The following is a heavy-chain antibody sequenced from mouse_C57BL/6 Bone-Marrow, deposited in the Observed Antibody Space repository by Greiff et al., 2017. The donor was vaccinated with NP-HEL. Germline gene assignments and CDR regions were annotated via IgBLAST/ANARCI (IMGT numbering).Heavy chain of an antibody. J-gene: IGHJ2*01. Sequence: EVQLVESGPELVKPGASVKISCKASGYSFTGYYMNWVKQSPEKSLEWIGEINPSTGGTTYNQKFKAKATLTVDKSSSTAYMQLKSLTSEDSAVYYCARPHYGYDGYYFDYWGQGTTLTVSS. CDR2: INPSTGGT. D-gene: IGHD2-2*01. V-gene: IGHV1-42*01. CDR1: GYSFTGYY. CDR3: ARPHYGYDGYYFDY.